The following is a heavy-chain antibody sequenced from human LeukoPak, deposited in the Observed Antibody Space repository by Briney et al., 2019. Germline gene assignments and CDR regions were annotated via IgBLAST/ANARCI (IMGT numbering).Heavy chain of an antibody. CDR3: AKDQRIGYSYGPIAFDI. V-gene: IGHV3-23*01. CDR2: ISGSGGST. CDR1: GFTSGNYW. Sequence: GGSLRLSCVASGFTSGNYWMHWVRQAPGKGPEWVSAISGSGGSTYYADSVKGRFTISRDNSKNTLYLQMNSLRAEDTAVYYCAKDQRIGYSYGPIAFDIWGQGTMVTVSS. D-gene: IGHD5-18*01. J-gene: IGHJ3*02.